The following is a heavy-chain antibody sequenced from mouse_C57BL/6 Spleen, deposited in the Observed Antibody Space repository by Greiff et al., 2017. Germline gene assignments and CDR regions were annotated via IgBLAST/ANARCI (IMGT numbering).Heavy chain of an antibody. CDR2: IHPNSGST. CDR1: GYTFTSYW. J-gene: IGHJ3*01. D-gene: IGHD2-4*01. CDR3: ARGGDYVAWFAY. V-gene: IGHV1-64*01. Sequence: QVQLQQPGAELVKPGASVKLSCKASGYTFTSYWMHWVKQRPGQGLEWIGMIHPNSGSTNYNEKFKSKATLTVDKSSSTAYMQLISLTSEDSAVYYCARGGDYVAWFAYWGQGTLVTVSA.